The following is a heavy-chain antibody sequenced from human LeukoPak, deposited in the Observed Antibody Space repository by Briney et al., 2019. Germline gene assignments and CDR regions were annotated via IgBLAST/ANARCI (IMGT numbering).Heavy chain of an antibody. V-gene: IGHV3-53*01. Sequence: PGGSLRLSCAAYGFTVSSNDMSWVRQGPGKGLEWVSVIYGGGSTKYADSVKGRFTTSRDNSKNTLYLQMNSLRTEDTAVYYCARGSGYSGYGFDYWGQGTLVSVSS. CDR1: GFTVSSND. D-gene: IGHD5-12*01. J-gene: IGHJ4*02. CDR3: ARGSGYSGYGFDY. CDR2: IYGGGST.